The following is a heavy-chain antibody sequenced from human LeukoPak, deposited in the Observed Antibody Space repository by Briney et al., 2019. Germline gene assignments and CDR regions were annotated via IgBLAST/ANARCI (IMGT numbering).Heavy chain of an antibody. V-gene: IGHV1-2*02. CDR2: INPNSGGT. Sequence: GASVKVSCKAFRYTFIGYYIHWVREAPGHGLEWMGWINPNSGGTNYAQSFQDRIYMTRDTSISTAYMELNSLRSDDTAVYYYARGEYGSGTYYRGFDYWGQGTLVTVSS. CDR1: RYTFIGYY. D-gene: IGHD3-10*01. J-gene: IGHJ4*02. CDR3: ARGEYGSGTYYRGFDY.